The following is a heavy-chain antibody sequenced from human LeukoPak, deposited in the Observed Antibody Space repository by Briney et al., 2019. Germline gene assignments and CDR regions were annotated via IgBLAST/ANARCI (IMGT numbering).Heavy chain of an antibody. D-gene: IGHD3-22*01. J-gene: IGHJ4*02. Sequence: SETLSLTCTVSGDSINSGGFFWRWIRQHPGKGLKWIAYIYYTKNTYYNPSLESRISVSLDTSKNQFPLKLSSVTAADTAVYYCARVETWFTLIDYWGQGTLVSVSS. V-gene: IGHV4-31*03. CDR2: IYYTKNT. CDR1: GDSINSGGFF. CDR3: ARVETWFTLIDY.